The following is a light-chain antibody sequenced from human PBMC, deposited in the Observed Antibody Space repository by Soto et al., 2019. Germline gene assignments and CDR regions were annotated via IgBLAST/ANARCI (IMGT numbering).Light chain of an antibody. J-gene: IGKJ1*01. Sequence: DIQMTQSPSSLSASIGDRITITCRARQGIATYLNWYQQRPGKAPKLLIYAASGLQSGVPSRFSGSGSGTDFTLTITSLQPEDFATYSCQQSYNIPRTFRQGTKVDI. CDR3: QQSYNIPRT. CDR1: QGIATY. V-gene: IGKV1-39*01. CDR2: AAS.